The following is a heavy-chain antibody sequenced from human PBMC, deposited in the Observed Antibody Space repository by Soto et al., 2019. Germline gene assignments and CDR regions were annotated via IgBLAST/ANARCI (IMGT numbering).Heavy chain of an antibody. J-gene: IGHJ4*02. CDR2: ISYDGSNK. CDR1: GFTFSSYG. D-gene: IGHD1-26*01. V-gene: IGHV3-30*18. Sequence: QVQLVESGGGVVQPGRSLRLSCAASGFTFSSYGMHWVRQAPGKGLEWVAGISYDGSNKYYVDSVKGRFTISRDNSKTTLDLQMNSLRAEDTAVYYCAKDQNSNGIVGATELGGLGYWGQGTLVTVSS. CDR3: AKDQNSNGIVGATELGGLGY.